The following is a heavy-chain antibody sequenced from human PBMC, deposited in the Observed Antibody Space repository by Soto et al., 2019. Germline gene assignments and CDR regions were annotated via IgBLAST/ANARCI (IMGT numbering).Heavy chain of an antibody. J-gene: IGHJ4*02. D-gene: IGHD2-8*02. CDR3: ARGLLEVMVPFDH. V-gene: IGHV3-30-3*01. Sequence: QVQLVESGGGVVQPERSLRLSCAASGFNFNTYTFNWVRQAPGKGLEWVAMISPDGSKTNYADALKGRFTISRDNSNNKVFLQMNSLKTEDSAIYFCARGLLEVMVPFDHWGQGTLVTVS. CDR1: GFNFNTYT. CDR2: ISPDGSKT.